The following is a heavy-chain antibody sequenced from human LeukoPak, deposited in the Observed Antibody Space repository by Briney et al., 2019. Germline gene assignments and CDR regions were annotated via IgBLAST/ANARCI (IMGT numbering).Heavy chain of an antibody. Sequence: GGSLRLSCAASGFSFSDYYMTWIRQAPGKGLEWVSAISGGGGSTYYADSVKGRFTISRDNSKNTLYLQMNSLRAEDTAVYYCAKAPRPPYYYDSSGYYYYMDVWGKGTTVTVSS. CDR1: GFSFSDYY. CDR2: ISGGGGST. CDR3: AKAPRPPYYYDSSGYYYYMDV. J-gene: IGHJ6*03. V-gene: IGHV3-23*01. D-gene: IGHD3-22*01.